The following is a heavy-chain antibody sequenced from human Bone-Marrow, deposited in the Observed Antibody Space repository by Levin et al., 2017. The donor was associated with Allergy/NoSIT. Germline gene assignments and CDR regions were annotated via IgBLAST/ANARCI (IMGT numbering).Heavy chain of an antibody. V-gene: IGHV3-30*04. D-gene: IGHD3-10*01. CDR1: GFTFNNYA. CDR2: VSKDGRSK. CDR3: ARDGGFTVVRGVTIYSYYGLDV. J-gene: IGHJ6*02. Sequence: GESLKISCAASGFTFNNYAFHWVRQAPGKGLEWVAVVSKDGRSKSYADSVKGRFTISRDNSKNTLYLQMNSLRAEDTAVHYCARDGGFTVVRGVTIYSYYGLDVWGQGTTVTVSS.